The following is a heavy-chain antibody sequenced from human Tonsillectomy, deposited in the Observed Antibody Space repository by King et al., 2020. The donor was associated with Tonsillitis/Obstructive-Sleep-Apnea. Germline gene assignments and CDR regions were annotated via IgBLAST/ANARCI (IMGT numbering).Heavy chain of an antibody. CDR1: GFSLSTSGVG. Sequence: ITLKESGPTLVKPTQTLTLTCTFSGFSLSTSGVGVGWIRQPPGEALEWLALIYWDDHKRYSPSLKSRFTITKDTSRNQVVLTMTNMDPVDTATYYCAHSDCFYNFFDPWGQGTLVTVSS. D-gene: IGHD2-21*02. CDR3: AHSDCFYNFFDP. CDR2: IYWDDHK. J-gene: IGHJ5*02. V-gene: IGHV2-5*02.